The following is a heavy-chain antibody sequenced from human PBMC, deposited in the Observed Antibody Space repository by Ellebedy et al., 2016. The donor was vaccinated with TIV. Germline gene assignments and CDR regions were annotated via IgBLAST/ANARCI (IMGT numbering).Heavy chain of an antibody. Sequence: ASVKVSCKASGYTFTSYDINWVRQATGQGLEWMGWMNPNSGNAGYAQKFQGRVTMTTDTSTSTAYMELRSLRSDDTAVYYCARDRLWGHDFWSGYPNWFDPWGQGTLVTVSS. V-gene: IGHV1-8*01. D-gene: IGHD3-3*01. CDR2: MNPNSGNA. J-gene: IGHJ5*02. CDR3: ARDRLWGHDFWSGYPNWFDP. CDR1: GYTFTSYD.